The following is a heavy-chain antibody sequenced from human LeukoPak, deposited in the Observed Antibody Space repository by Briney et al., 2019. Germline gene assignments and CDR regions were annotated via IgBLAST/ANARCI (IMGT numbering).Heavy chain of an antibody. CDR3: ARKRYWNYEN. J-gene: IGHJ4*02. CDR1: GFTFGSYW. Sequence: GGSLRLSCAASGFTFGSYWMSWVRQAPGKGLEWVANIKQDGSEKYYVDSVKGRFTISRDNAENSLYLQMNSLRAEDTAVYYCARKRYWNYENWGQGTLVTVSS. CDR2: IKQDGSEK. D-gene: IGHD1-7*01. V-gene: IGHV3-7*01.